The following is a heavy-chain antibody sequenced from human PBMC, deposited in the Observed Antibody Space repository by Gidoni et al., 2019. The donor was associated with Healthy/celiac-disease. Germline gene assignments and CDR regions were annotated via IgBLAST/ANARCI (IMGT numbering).Heavy chain of an antibody. D-gene: IGHD4-4*01. V-gene: IGHV4-61*02. J-gene: IGHJ6*02. CDR2: IYTSGST. CDR1: GGSISRGSYY. CDR3: ARVCGSYDYSTQTRRFYYYGMDV. Sequence: QVQLQESGPGLVKPSQTLSLTCTVSGGSISRGSYYWSWIRQPAGKGLEWIGRIYTSGSTNYNPSLKSRVTISVDTSKNQFSLKLSSVTAADTAVYYCARVCGSYDYSTQTRRFYYYGMDVWGQGTTVTVSS.